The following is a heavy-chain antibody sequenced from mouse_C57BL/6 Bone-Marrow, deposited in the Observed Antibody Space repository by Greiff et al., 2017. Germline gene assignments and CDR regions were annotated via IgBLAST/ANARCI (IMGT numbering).Heavy chain of an antibody. CDR2: IYPGSGNT. CDR1: GYTFTDYY. CDR3: ARDYYGSSYPYY. J-gene: IGHJ2*01. D-gene: IGHD1-1*01. Sequence: VKLVESGAELVRPGASVKLSCKASGYTFTDYYINWVKQRPGQGLEWIARIYPGSGNTYYNEKFKGKATLTAEKSSSTAYMQLSSLTSEDSAVXFCARDYYGSSYPYYWGQGTTLTVSS. V-gene: IGHV1-76*01.